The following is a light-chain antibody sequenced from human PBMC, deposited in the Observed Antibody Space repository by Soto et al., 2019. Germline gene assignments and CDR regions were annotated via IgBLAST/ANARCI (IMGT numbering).Light chain of an antibody. CDR3: QQYNSYPRT. CDR1: QGIGSN. Sequence: IQLTQSPSSLSASVGDRVTITCLASQGIGSNLAWYQQKPGEAPKLLIFAASTLQSGVPSRFSGSGSGTDFTLTISSLQAEDFATYYCQQYNSYPRTFGQGTKVDIK. V-gene: IGKV1-9*01. J-gene: IGKJ1*01. CDR2: AAS.